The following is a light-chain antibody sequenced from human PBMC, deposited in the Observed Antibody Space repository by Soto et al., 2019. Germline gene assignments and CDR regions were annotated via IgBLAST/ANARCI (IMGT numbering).Light chain of an antibody. CDR3: NSYTKSSTLNWV. CDR2: EVS. V-gene: IGLV2-14*01. Sequence: QSALTQPASVSGSPGQSITISCIGTSSDVGGYNYVSWYQQHPGKAPKLMIYEVSNRPSGVSNRFSGPKSGNTASLTISGLQAEDEADYYCNSYTKSSTLNWVFGGGTKVTVL. J-gene: IGLJ3*02. CDR1: SSDVGGYNY.